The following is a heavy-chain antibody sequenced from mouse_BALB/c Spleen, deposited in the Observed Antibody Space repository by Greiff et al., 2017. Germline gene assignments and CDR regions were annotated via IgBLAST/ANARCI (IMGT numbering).Heavy chain of an antibody. CDR1: GFAFSSYD. D-gene: IGHD1-1*01. V-gene: IGHV5-12-1*01. Sequence: EVQVVESGGGLVKPGGSLKLSCAASGFAFSSYDMSWVRQTPEKRLEWVAYISSGGGSTYYPDTVKGRFTISRDNAKNTLYLQMSSLKSEDTAMYYCARHENYYGSSYDYWGQGTTLTVYS. CDR2: ISSGGGST. J-gene: IGHJ2*01. CDR3: ARHENYYGSSYDY.